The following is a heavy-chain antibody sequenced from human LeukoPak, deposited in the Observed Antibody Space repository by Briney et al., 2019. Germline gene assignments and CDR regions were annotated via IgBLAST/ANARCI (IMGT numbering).Heavy chain of an antibody. Sequence: PSQTLSLTCPVSGGSISSGSYYWSWIRRPAGKGLEWIGRIYTSGSTNYNPSLKSRVTMSLDTSKNQVSLRLSSVTAADTAIYFCVRHRLRSSGWTFHDWGQGALVTVSS. V-gene: IGHV4-61*02. J-gene: IGHJ4*02. D-gene: IGHD6-19*01. CDR3: VRHRLRSSGWTFHD. CDR1: GGSISSGSYY. CDR2: IYTSGST.